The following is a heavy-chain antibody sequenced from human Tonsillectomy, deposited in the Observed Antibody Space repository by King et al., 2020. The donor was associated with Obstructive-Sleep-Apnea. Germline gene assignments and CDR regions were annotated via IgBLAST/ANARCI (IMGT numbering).Heavy chain of an antibody. CDR3: ARDGGYSYGYEVDARDI. CDR1: AFTFSSYA. CDR2: ISYDGINK. Sequence: QLVESGGGVVQPGRSLRLSCAASAFTFSSYAMHWVRQPPGKGLEWVADISYDGINKYYADSVKGRFTLSRDNSKNTVYLQMNSLRVEDTAIYYCARDGGYSYGYEVDARDIWGQGTMVTVSS. J-gene: IGHJ3*02. D-gene: IGHD5-18*01. V-gene: IGHV3-30-3*01.